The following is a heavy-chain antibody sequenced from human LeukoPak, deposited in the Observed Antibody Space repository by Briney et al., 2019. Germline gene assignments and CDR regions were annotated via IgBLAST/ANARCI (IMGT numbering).Heavy chain of an antibody. Sequence: ASVKVSCKASGYTSTSYYTNWVRQAPGQGLEWMGIINPSGGSTSYAQKFQGRVTMTRDTSTSTVYMELSSLRSEDTAVYYCASGWAYYDFWSGPGGDAFDIWGQGTMVTVSS. D-gene: IGHD3-3*01. CDR1: GYTSTSYY. CDR3: ASGWAYYDFWSGPGGDAFDI. CDR2: INPSGGST. V-gene: IGHV1-46*01. J-gene: IGHJ3*02.